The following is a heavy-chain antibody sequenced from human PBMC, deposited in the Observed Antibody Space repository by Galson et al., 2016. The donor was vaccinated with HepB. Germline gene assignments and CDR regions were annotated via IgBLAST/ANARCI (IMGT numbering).Heavy chain of an antibody. CDR2: LSPDGTDK. J-gene: IGHJ6*02. D-gene: IGHD4-11*01. CDR1: GFTSDGYA. CDR3: ARVDYTDEGINV. V-gene: IGHV3-7*01. Sequence: SLRLSCAASGFTSDGYALHWVRQAPGKGLEWVANLSPDGTDKRYAGSVKGRFTISRDNPNNSVFLQMSSLRAEDTALYYCARVDYTDEGINVWGQGTTVTVSS.